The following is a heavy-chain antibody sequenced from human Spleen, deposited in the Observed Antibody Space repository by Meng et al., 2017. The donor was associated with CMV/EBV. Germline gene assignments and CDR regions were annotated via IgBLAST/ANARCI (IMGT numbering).Heavy chain of an antibody. Sequence: SETLSLTCSVSGGPISGGDYYWVWIRQTPGEGLQWIGSIYYTGSTYYNPSLKSRVTISVDTSKNQFSLKLSSVTAADTAVYYCARDTTLLRFLEWSSIGMDVWGQGTTVTVSS. J-gene: IGHJ6*02. D-gene: IGHD3-3*01. CDR2: IYYTGST. V-gene: IGHV4-39*07. CDR3: ARDTTLLRFLEWSSIGMDV. CDR1: GGPISGGDYY.